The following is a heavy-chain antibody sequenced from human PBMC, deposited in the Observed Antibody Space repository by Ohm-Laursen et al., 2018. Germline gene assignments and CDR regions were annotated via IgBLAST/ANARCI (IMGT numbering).Heavy chain of an antibody. Sequence: SLRLSCAASGFTVSSNYMTWVRQAPGKGLEWVSVIYSGGSTYYADSVKGRFTISRDNSKNTLYLQMNSLRAEDTAVYYCARSYYSDAFDIWGQGTMVTVSS. D-gene: IGHD3-22*01. CDR3: ARSYYSDAFDI. J-gene: IGHJ3*02. V-gene: IGHV3-53*01. CDR1: GFTVSSNY. CDR2: IYSGGST.